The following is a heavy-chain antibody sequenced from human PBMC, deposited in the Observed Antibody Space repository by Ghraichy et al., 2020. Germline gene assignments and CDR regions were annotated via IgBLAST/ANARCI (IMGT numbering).Heavy chain of an antibody. CDR2: IKQDGSEK. CDR1: GFTFSTYW. D-gene: IGHD3-10*01. Sequence: GESLRLSCAASGFTFSTYWMSWVRQAPGKGLEWVANIKQDGSEKYYVDSMKGRFTISRDNTKNSLYLQMSSLRAEDTAVYYCATYYFGSGSYSTLFDYWGQGTLVTVSS. CDR3: ATYYFGSGSYSTLFDY. V-gene: IGHV3-7*01. J-gene: IGHJ4*02.